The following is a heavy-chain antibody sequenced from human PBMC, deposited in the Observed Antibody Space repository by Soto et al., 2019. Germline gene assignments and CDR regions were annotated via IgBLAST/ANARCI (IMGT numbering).Heavy chain of an antibody. CDR2: IKQSGSEK. Sequence: GGSLRLSCAASGFTFSSYWMSWVRQAPGKGLEWVANIKQSGSEKYYVDSVKGRFTISRDNAKNSLYLQMNSLRAEDTAVYYCPRGGVAVVGYYMNFFWSGPWGQGTLVTVSS. V-gene: IGHV3-7*01. J-gene: IGHJ5*02. CDR3: PRGGVAVVGYYMNFFWSGP. D-gene: IGHD3-3*01. CDR1: GFTFSSYW.